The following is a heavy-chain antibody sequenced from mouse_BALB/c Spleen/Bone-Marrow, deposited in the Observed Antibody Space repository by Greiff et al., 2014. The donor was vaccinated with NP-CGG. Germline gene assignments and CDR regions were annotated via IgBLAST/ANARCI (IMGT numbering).Heavy chain of an antibody. CDR2: INPYNDGT. D-gene: IGHD2-4*01. CDR3: ARGNYYDYDYFDY. Sequence: EVQLQQSGPELVKPGASVKMSCKASGYTFTSYVMHWVKQKPRQGLEWIGYINPYNDGTTYNEKFKGKATLTSDKYSSTAYMELSSLTSEDSAVYYCARGNYYDYDYFDYWGQGTTLTVSS. J-gene: IGHJ2*01. CDR1: GYTFTSYV. V-gene: IGHV1-14*01.